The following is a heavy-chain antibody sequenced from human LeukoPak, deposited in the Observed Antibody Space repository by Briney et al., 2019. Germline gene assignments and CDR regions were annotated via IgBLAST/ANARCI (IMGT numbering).Heavy chain of an antibody. V-gene: IGHV1-2*02. CDR3: ARERYSSGWYGKYYFDY. CDR1: GYTFTGYY. CDR2: INPNSGGT. Sequence: GASVKVSCKAPGYTFTGYYMHWVRQAPGQGLEWMGWINPNSGGTNYAQKFQGRVTMTRDTSISTAYMELSRLRSDDTAVCYCARERYSSGWYGKYYFDYWGQGTLVTVSS. D-gene: IGHD6-19*01. J-gene: IGHJ4*02.